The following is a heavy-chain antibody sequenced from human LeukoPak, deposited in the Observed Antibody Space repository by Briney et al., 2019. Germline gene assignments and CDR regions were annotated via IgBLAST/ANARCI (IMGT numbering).Heavy chain of an antibody. V-gene: IGHV3-30-3*01. J-gene: IGHJ4*02. CDR1: GFTFSSYA. Sequence: PGGSLRLSCAASGFTFSSYAMHWVRQAPGKGLEWVAVKSYDGSNKYYADSVKGRFTISRDNSKNTLYLQMNSLRAEDTAVYYCARDRASSGPLTYYFDYWGQGTLVTVSS. CDR3: ARDRASSGPLTYYFDY. CDR2: KSYDGSNK. D-gene: IGHD6-19*01.